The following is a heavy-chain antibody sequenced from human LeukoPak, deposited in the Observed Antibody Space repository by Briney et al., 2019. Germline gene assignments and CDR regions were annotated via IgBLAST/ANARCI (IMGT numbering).Heavy chain of an antibody. Sequence: GASVKVSCKASGYTFTSYGISWVRQAPGQGLEWMGWISAYNGNTNYAQKLQGRVTMTTDTSTSTAYMELRSLRSDDTAVYYCARVPNPVLRYFDWLLLGYFDYWGQGTLVTVSS. CDR3: ARVPNPVLRYFDWLLLGYFDY. V-gene: IGHV1-18*01. D-gene: IGHD3-9*01. J-gene: IGHJ4*02. CDR1: GYTFTSYG. CDR2: ISAYNGNT.